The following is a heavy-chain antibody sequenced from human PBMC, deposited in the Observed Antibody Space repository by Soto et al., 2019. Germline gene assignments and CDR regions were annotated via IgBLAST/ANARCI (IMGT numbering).Heavy chain of an antibody. V-gene: IGHV1-46*01. Sequence: ASVKVSCKASGYSFTDYFVHWVRQAPGQGPEWMGIINPDGGTTGYAQKFQGRVTLTSDTSTNTVYMELRSLTSDDTAVYYCASLIGVDVLRDYWGQGTRGTVSS. J-gene: IGHJ4*02. CDR2: INPDGGTT. CDR3: ASLIGVDVLRDY. CDR1: GYSFTDYF. D-gene: IGHD2-21*01.